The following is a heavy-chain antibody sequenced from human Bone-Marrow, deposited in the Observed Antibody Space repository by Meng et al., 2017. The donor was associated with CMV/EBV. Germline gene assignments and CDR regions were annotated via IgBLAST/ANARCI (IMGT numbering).Heavy chain of an antibody. CDR1: GYTVTDYY. D-gene: IGHD6-19*01. J-gene: IGHJ4*02. CDR2: INPNDDT. CDR3: ARSSGWSRFDY. V-gene: IGHV1-2*02. Sequence: QGPLGQSGAWGKKPGASVKVFCKASGYTVTDYYIHWVRQAPGQWLEWMGWINPNDDTNYAQNFQGRVTMARDMSINTVYMELSRLTSDDTAVYYCARSSGWSRFDYWGQGTLVTVSS.